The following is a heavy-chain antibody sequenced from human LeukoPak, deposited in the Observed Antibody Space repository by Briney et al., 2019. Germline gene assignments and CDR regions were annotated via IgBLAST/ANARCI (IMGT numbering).Heavy chain of an antibody. CDR2: INTDGSTT. D-gene: IGHD3-10*01. V-gene: IGHV3-74*01. Sequence: GGCLRLSCAASGFTFSNYWMHWVRPAPGKGVVWGSRINTDGSTTTYADSVKGRFTISRDNAKNTLYLQMNSLRAEDTAVYYCARAADYYASGIFYWGQGTLVTVSS. J-gene: IGHJ4*02. CDR3: ARAADYYASGIFY. CDR1: GFTFSNYW.